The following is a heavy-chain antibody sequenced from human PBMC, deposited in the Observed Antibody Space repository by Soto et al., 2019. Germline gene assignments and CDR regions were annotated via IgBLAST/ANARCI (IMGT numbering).Heavy chain of an antibody. Sequence: EVQLVESGGGLIRPGGSLRLSCAASGFTVSSTYMTWVRQAPGNGLEWVSVIYGGLTTSYTDSVKGRFTISRDNSKNTLFLQMNSLRAEDTAVYYCARDRIEAAGTPRFNYYYGMDVWGQGTTVTVSS. D-gene: IGHD6-13*01. CDR1: GFTVSSTY. J-gene: IGHJ6*02. CDR2: IYGGLTT. CDR3: ARDRIEAAGTPRFNYYYGMDV. V-gene: IGHV3-53*01.